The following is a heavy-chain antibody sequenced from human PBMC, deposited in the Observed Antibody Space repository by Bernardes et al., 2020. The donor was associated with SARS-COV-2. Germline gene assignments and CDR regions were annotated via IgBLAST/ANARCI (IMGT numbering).Heavy chain of an antibody. CDR3: AKDSVDGGSGYYYGDYCGVDV. Sequence: GSLRLSCVASGFTFSTYAMNWVRQAPGKGLEWVSGISGRGGTTFYADSVKGRFTVSRDNFKNMLYLQLNSLRAEDTAVYYCAKDSVDGGSGYYYGDYCGVDVWGQGTTVTVSS. V-gene: IGHV3-23*01. CDR2: ISGRGGTT. D-gene: IGHD3-22*01. CDR1: GFTFSTYA. J-gene: IGHJ6*02.